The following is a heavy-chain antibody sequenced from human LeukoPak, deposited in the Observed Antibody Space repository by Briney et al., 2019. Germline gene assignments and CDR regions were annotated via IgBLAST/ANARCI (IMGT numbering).Heavy chain of an antibody. J-gene: IGHJ4*02. CDR3: ARDVDTAMFYFDY. CDR1: GFTFGRHW. CDR2: MNQGGSET. Sequence: PPGGSLRLSCAASGFTFGRHWMSWVRQAPGKGLEWVAHMNQGGSETTNVDSVKGRFTISRDNAKNSLYLQMNSLRAEDTAVYYCARDVDTAMFYFDYWGQGTLVTVSS. D-gene: IGHD5-18*01. V-gene: IGHV3-7*01.